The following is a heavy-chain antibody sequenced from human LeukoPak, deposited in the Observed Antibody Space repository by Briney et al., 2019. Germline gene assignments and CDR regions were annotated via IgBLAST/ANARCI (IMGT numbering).Heavy chain of an antibody. CDR1: GFTFSSYA. D-gene: IGHD3-10*01. CDR2: ISGSGGST. J-gene: IGHJ6*02. CDR3: ANTIVRGVASMDV. V-gene: IGHV3-23*01. Sequence: PGGSLRLSCAASGFTFSSYAMSWVRQAPGKGLDWVSAISGSGGSTYYADAVKGRFIISRDNSRNTLYLQMHSLGAEDTAVYYCANTIVRGVASMDVWGQGTTVTVSS.